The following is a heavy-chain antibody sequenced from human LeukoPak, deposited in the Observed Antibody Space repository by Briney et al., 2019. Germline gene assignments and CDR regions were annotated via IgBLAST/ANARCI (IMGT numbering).Heavy chain of an antibody. CDR1: GGSISTYY. J-gene: IGHJ4*02. D-gene: IGHD3-10*01. Sequence: SETLSLTCTVSGGSISTYYWSWIRQPPGKGLEWIGYIYYSGSTNYNPSLKSRVTISVDTSNNQFSLRLSSVTAADTAVYYCARHQTVLLWFGESGPIDYWGQGTLVTVSS. V-gene: IGHV4-59*08. CDR2: IYYSGST. CDR3: ARHQTVLLWFGESGPIDY.